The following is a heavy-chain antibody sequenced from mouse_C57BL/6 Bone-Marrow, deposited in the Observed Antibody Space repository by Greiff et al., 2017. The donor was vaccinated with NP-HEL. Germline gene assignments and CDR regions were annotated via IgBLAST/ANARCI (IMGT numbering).Heavy chain of an antibody. CDR3: ARDGYPFYYAMDD. CDR1: GFTFSDYG. J-gene: IGHJ4*01. CDR2: ISSGSSTI. V-gene: IGHV5-17*01. Sequence: EVNLVESGGGLVKPGGSLKLSCAATGFTFSDYGMHWVRQAPEKGLEWVAYISSGSSTIYYADTVKGRFTITRDNAKNTLFLQMTSLRSEDTAMYYCARDGYPFYYAMDDWGKATSVTVSS. D-gene: IGHD2-3*01.